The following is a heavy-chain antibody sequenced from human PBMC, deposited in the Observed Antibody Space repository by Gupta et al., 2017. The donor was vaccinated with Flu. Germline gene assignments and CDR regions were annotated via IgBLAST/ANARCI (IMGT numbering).Heavy chain of an antibody. D-gene: IGHD2-8*01. CDR2: ISGRGGST. J-gene: IGHJ4*02. CDR1: GFTFSSYA. CDR3: AKVGEWGY. V-gene: IGHV3-23*01. Sequence: EVQLLESGGGLVQPGGSLRLSCAASGFTFSSYAMSWVRQAPGKGLEWVSAISGRGGSTDYADSVKGRFTISRDNSKNTLYMKMNSLRAEDTAVDYCAKVGEWGYWGQGTLVTVYS.